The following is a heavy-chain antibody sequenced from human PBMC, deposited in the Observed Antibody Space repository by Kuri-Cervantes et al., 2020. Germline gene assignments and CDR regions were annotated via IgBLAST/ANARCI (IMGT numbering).Heavy chain of an antibody. Sequence: GGSLRLSCAASGFTFSSYGMHWVRQAPGKGLEWVAVIWYDGSNKYYADSVKGRFTISRDNSKNTLYLQMNSLRAEDTAVYYCARDVGGRISQTRGWFDPWGQGTLVTDSS. V-gene: IGHV3-33*08. CDR2: IWYDGSNK. J-gene: IGHJ5*02. D-gene: IGHD2-15*01. CDR3: ARDVGGRISQTRGWFDP. CDR1: GFTFSSYG.